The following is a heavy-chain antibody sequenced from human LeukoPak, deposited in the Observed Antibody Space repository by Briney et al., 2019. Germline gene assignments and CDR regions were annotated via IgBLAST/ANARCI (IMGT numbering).Heavy chain of an antibody. J-gene: IGHJ4*02. Sequence: GASVKVSCEASGYTFTSYYMHWVRQAPGQGLEWMRIINPSGGSTSYAQKFQGRVTMTRDTSTSTVYMELSSLRSEDTAVYYCARGSSDYGGVDYWGQGTLVTVSS. CDR1: GYTFTSYY. D-gene: IGHD4-17*01. V-gene: IGHV1-46*01. CDR3: ARGSSDYGGVDY. CDR2: INPSGGST.